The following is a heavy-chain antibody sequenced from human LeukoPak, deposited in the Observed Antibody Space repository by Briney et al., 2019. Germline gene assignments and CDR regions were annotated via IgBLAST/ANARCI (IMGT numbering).Heavy chain of an antibody. CDR2: INPNSGGT. CDR3: AREIWRSGSYAQH. Sequence: ASVKVSCKASGYTFTSYGINWVRQAPGQGLEWMGWINPNSGGTNYAQKFQGRVTMTRDTSISTAYMELSRLRSDDTAVYYCAREIWRSGSYAQHWGQGTLVTVSS. J-gene: IGHJ1*01. D-gene: IGHD1-26*01. V-gene: IGHV1-2*02. CDR1: GYTFTSYG.